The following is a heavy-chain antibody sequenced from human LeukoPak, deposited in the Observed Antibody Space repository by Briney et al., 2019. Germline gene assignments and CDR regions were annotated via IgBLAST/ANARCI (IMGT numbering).Heavy chain of an antibody. CDR2: FNKSGGGT. CDR3: AKVTWSSSGSDY. Sequence: GGSLRLSCAASGFTISSYDMSWVRQAPGKGLEWVSGFNKSGGGTYYADSVKGRFTMSRDNSKTTLFLQMNSLRAEDTAVYYCAKVTWSSSGSDYWGQGTLVTVSS. J-gene: IGHJ4*02. D-gene: IGHD6-19*01. CDR1: GFTISSYD. V-gene: IGHV3-23*01.